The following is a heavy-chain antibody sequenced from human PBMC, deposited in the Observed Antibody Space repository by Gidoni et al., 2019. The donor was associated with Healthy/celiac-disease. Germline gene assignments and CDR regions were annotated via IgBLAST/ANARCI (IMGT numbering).Heavy chain of an antibody. J-gene: IGHJ4*02. V-gene: IGHV4-39*01. CDR1: GGSISSSSYS. CDR2: IYYSGST. CDR3: ARLPNYYDSSGYYYDY. D-gene: IGHD3-22*01. Sequence: QLQLQESGPGLVKPSETLSLTCTVSGGSISSSSYSWGWIRQPPGKGLEWMGSIYYSGSTYYNPSLKSRVTISVDTSKNQFSLKLSSVTAADTAVYYCARLPNYYDSSGYYYDYWGQGTLVTVSS.